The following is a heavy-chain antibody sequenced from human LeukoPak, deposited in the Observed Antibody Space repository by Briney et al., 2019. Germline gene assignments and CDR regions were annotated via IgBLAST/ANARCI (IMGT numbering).Heavy chain of an antibody. Sequence: GSLRLSCRASGITFSRYWMHWVRQAPGKGLVWVSRINSDGSSTNHADSVKGRFTISRDNAKNTLYLQMNSLRAEDTAVYYCARDSCSGNTCYFAYWGQGTLVTVSS. D-gene: IGHD2-15*01. V-gene: IGHV3-74*01. CDR1: GITFSRYW. CDR3: ARDSCSGNTCYFAY. J-gene: IGHJ4*02. CDR2: INSDGSST.